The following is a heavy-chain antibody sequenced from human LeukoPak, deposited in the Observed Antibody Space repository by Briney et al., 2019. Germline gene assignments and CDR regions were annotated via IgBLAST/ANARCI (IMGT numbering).Heavy chain of an antibody. J-gene: IGHJ4*02. Sequence: GGSLRLSCAASGFTFSSYGMSWVRQAPGKGLEWVSAISGSGGSTYYADSVKGRFTISRDNSKNTLYLQMNSLRAEDTAVYYCAKVRWGSDNALDSWGQGTLVTGSS. D-gene: IGHD3-16*01. V-gene: IGHV3-23*01. CDR3: AKVRWGSDNALDS. CDR1: GFTFSSYG. CDR2: ISGSGGST.